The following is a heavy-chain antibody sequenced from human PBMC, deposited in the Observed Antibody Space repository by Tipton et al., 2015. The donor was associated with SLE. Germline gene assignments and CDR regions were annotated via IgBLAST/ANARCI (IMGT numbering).Heavy chain of an antibody. CDR2: IYYSGST. D-gene: IGHD2-15*01. J-gene: IGHJ5*02. CDR1: GGSFSGYY. Sequence: LRLSCAVYGGSFSGYYWSWIRQPPGKGLEWIGYIYYSGSTNYNPSLKSRVTISVDKSKNQFSLKLSSVTAADTAVYFCARDSSSRYCSGGSCYSYWFDPWGQGTLVTVSS. CDR3: ARDSSSRYCSGGSCYSYWFDP. V-gene: IGHV4-59*12.